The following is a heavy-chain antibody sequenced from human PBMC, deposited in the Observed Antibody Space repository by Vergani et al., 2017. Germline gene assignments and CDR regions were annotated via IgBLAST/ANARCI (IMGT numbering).Heavy chain of an antibody. D-gene: IGHD3-10*01. J-gene: IGHJ4*02. CDR3: ARDLSCYYGSGGTKPFDY. Sequence: QVQLVQSGAEVKKPGASVKVSCKASGYTFLSYGISWVRQAPGQGLKWMGWISVYNGVINYAQNFQGRVTMTTDISTNTAYMELRSLRSDDTAVYYCARDLSCYYGSGGTKPFDYWGQGTLVIVSS. V-gene: IGHV1-18*01. CDR2: ISVYNGVI. CDR1: GYTFLSYG.